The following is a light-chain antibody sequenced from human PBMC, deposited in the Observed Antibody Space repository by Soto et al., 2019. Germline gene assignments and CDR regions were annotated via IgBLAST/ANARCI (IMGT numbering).Light chain of an antibody. Sequence: QSALTQPDSVSGSPGQSITISCTGTSSDVGGYNYVAWYQHHPGKAPKVMIYDVSNRPSGVSNRFSGSKSGNTASLTISGLQAEDEADYYCSSYTCTSTLVIFGGGTKLTVL. J-gene: IGLJ2*01. CDR1: SSDVGGYNY. CDR3: SSYTCTSTLVI. V-gene: IGLV2-14*03. CDR2: DVS.